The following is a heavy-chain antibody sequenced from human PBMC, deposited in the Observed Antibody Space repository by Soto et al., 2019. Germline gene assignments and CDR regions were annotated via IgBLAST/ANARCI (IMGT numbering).Heavy chain of an antibody. CDR2: IAPSDSYT. V-gene: IGHV5-10-1*01. J-gene: IGHJ6*02. CDR1: GYTFCTYW. Sequence: PGVSLTISCRVSGYTFCTYWISWVRQLPGKGLEWMGRIAPSDSYTYYSPSFQGHVTISADTSISTAYLQWSSLKASDTAVYYCARQLHSGWLYGLAVRGQRTTVTVSS. CDR3: ARQLHSGWLYGLAV. D-gene: IGHD6-19*01.